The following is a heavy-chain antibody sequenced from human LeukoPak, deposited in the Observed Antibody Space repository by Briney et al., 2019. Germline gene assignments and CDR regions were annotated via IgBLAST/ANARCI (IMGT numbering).Heavy chain of an antibody. D-gene: IGHD3-3*01. J-gene: IGHJ4*02. CDR1: GFTFSSYS. V-gene: IGHV3-21*01. Sequence: PGGSLRLSCAASGFTFSSYSMNWVRQAPGKGLEWVSSISSSSSYIYYADSVKGRFTISRDNAKNSLYLQMNSLRAEDTAVYYCARDGRSGCETDYWGQGTLVTVSS. CDR2: ISSSSSYI. CDR3: ARDGRSGCETDY.